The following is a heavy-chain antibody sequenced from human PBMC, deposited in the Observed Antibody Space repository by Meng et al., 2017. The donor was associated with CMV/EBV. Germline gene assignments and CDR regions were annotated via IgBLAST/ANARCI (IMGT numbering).Heavy chain of an antibody. CDR2: INPNSGGT. CDR3: ARGGYYYDSSGYYSSSGAFDI. J-gene: IGHJ3*02. CDR1: GYTFTGYY. D-gene: IGHD3-22*01. V-gene: IGHV1-2*02. Sequence: ASVKVSCKASGYTFTGYYMHWVRQAPGQGLEWMGWINPNSGGTNYAQKFQGRVTMTRDTSISTAYMELSRLRSDDTAVYYCARGGYYYDSSGYYSSSGAFDIWAKGQWSPSPQ.